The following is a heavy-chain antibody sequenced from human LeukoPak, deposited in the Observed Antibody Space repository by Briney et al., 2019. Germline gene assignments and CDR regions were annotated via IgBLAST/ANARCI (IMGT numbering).Heavy chain of an antibody. CDR2: INTNTGNP. CDR3: ARVPFVVMGDTGNWFAP. V-gene: IGHV7-4-1*01. D-gene: IGHD2-8*01. J-gene: IGHJ5*02. Sequence: ASVKVSCKASGYTFSNYAMNWVRQAPGQGLEWMGWINTNTGNPTYAQGFTGRFVFSLDASVSTAYLQIRRLKAEDTAVYYCARVPFVVMGDTGNWFAPWGQGTLVTVSS. CDR1: GYTFSNYA.